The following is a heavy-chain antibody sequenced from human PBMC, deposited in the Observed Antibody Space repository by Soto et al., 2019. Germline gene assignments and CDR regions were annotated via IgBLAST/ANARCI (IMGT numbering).Heavy chain of an antibody. J-gene: IGHJ5*02. CDR2: IYYSGST. V-gene: IGHV4-59*01. Sequence: SETLSLTCTVSGGSISSYYWSWIRQPPGKGLEWIGYIYYSGSTNYNPSLRSRVTISVDTSKNQFSLKLSSVTAADTAVYYCARGCSSTSCYWGRTWFDPWGQGTLVTVSS. D-gene: IGHD2-2*01. CDR3: ARGCSSTSCYWGRTWFDP. CDR1: GGSISSYY.